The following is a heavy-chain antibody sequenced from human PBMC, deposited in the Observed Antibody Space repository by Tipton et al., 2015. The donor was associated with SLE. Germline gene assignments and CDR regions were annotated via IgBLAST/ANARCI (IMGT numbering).Heavy chain of an antibody. J-gene: IGHJ4*02. D-gene: IGHD6-19*01. CDR1: GFFFRSDW. CDR3: VRDSSASH. Sequence: SLRLSCAASGFFFRSDWMHWARQTPGKGLVWVSRINGDGTLVSYENSVRGRFTISRDNSKNMLYLQMNNLRAEDTAVYHCVRDSSASHWGRGALVTVSS. CDR2: INGDGTLV. V-gene: IGHV3-74*01.